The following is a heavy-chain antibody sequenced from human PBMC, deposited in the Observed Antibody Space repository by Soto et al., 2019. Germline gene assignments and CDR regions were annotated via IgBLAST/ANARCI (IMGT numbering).Heavy chain of an antibody. CDR3: AQPLGLAVAGPGRFDL. CDR2: ITPMFGTA. CDR1: GGTFSRYA. Sequence: QVQLVQSGAEVKKYGSSVKVSCKASGGTFSRYAISWVRQAPGQGLEWMGGITPMFGTANYAQRFQGRVTITAEESTSTAYMQLSSLRSDDTAVYYCAQPLGLAVAGPGRFDLWGRGTLVTVSS. J-gene: IGHJ2*01. V-gene: IGHV1-69*12. D-gene: IGHD6-19*01.